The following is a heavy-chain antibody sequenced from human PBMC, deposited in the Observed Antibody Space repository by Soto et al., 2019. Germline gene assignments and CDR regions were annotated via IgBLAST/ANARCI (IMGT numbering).Heavy chain of an antibody. CDR1: GYTFTNYY. D-gene: IGHD6-13*01. V-gene: IGHV1-46*01. Sequence: QVQLVQSGAEVKKPGASVKVSCKASGYTFTNYYIHWVRQAPGQGLEWMGVINPSGGSTIYARKFQGRVTMTRETSTSTVSMELSSLRSDDTAVYYCARDQRDRYDHSSPNYYYYGMDV. CDR3: ARDQRDRYDHSSPNYYYYGMDV. CDR2: INPSGGST. J-gene: IGHJ6*01.